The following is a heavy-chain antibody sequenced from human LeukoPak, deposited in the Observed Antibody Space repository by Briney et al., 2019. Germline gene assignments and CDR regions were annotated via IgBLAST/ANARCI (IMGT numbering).Heavy chain of an antibody. J-gene: IGHJ4*02. CDR1: GGSISSSSYY. CDR2: IYYSGST. Sequence: SETLSLTCTVSGGSISSSSYYWGWIRQPPGKGLEWIGYIYYSGSTNYNPSLKSRVTISVDTSKNQFSLKLSSVTAADTAVYYWARTYSSSWLFDYWGQGTLVTVSS. V-gene: IGHV4-61*05. CDR3: ARTYSSSWLFDY. D-gene: IGHD6-13*01.